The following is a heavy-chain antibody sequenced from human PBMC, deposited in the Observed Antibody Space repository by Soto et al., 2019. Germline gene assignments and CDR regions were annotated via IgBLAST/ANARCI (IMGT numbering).Heavy chain of an antibody. D-gene: IGHD1-1*01. V-gene: IGHV3-74*01. CDR1: GFTFSGYW. J-gene: IGHJ4*02. Sequence: EVQLVESGGGLVQPGGSLRLSCTGSGFTFSGYWMHWVRQVPGKGLVWVSRINGDGSRTYYADAVKGRFTISRDNAKSTVYLQMNSLRAEDMAVYFCVRDKQQLILPDSWGQGTLVTVSA. CDR3: VRDKQQLILPDS. CDR2: INGDGSRT.